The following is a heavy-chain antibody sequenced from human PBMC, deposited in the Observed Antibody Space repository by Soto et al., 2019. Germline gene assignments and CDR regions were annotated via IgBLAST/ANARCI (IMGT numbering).Heavy chain of an antibody. J-gene: IGHJ4*02. Sequence: SETLSLTCTVSGGSVSSGSYYWSWIRQPPGKGLEWIGYIYYSGSTNYNPSLKSRVTISVDTSKNQFSLKLSSVTAADAAVYYCARVLFRRYCSSTSCYTFDYWGQGTLVTVSS. D-gene: IGHD2-2*01. CDR3: ARVLFRRYCSSTSCYTFDY. CDR2: IYYSGST. CDR1: GGSVSSGSYY. V-gene: IGHV4-61*01.